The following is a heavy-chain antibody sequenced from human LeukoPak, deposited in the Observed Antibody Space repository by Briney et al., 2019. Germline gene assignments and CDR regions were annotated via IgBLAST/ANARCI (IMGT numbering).Heavy chain of an antibody. CDR3: AKDFRIAAAVTYFDY. CDR1: GFTFDDYA. D-gene: IGHD6-13*01. CDR2: ISWNSGSI. V-gene: IGHV3-9*01. J-gene: IGHJ4*02. Sequence: GGSLRLSCAASGFTFDDYAMHWVRQAPGKGLEWVSGISWNSGSIGYADSVKGRFTISRDNAKNSLYLQMNSLRAEDTALYYCAKDFRIAAAVTYFDYWGQGTLVTVSS.